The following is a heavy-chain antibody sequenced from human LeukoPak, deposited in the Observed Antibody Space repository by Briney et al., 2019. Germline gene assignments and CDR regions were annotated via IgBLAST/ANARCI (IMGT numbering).Heavy chain of an antibody. D-gene: IGHD4-23*01. CDR1: GFTFSSYA. CDR3: ARDPYGGNSELYYYYYGMDV. V-gene: IGHV3-30*04. J-gene: IGHJ6*02. CDR2: ISYDGNNK. Sequence: GGSLRLSCAASGFTFSSYAMHWVRQAPGKGLEWVAVISYDGNNKYYADSVKGRFTISRDNSKNTLYLQMNSLRAEDTAVYYCARDPYGGNSELYYYYYGMDVWGQGTTVTVAS.